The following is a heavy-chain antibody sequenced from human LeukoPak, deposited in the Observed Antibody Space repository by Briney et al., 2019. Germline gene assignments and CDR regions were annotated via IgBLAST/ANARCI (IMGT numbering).Heavy chain of an antibody. CDR1: GFTLSSRA. V-gene: IGHV3-23*01. J-gene: IGHJ4*02. CDR2: VSIAGSTT. Sequence: PGGALRLSCSAHGFTLSSRALTWVRQAPGKGLGMVSTVSIAGSTTYYADSVKERFIITRDDSKKTLYLQMISRRAEDTAVDYCAKELNGKGNYAFDYWGQGTLVTVSS. D-gene: IGHD3-10*01. CDR3: AKELNGKGNYAFDY.